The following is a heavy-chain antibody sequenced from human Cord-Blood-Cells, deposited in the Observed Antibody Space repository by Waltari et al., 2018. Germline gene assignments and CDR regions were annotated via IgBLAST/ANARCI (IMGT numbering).Heavy chain of an antibody. CDR3: AKVSPPYCTNGVCYAFDI. CDR1: GFTFSSYA. V-gene: IGHV3-23*01. J-gene: IGHJ3*02. CDR2: ISGRGGST. D-gene: IGHD2-8*01. Sequence: EVQLLESGGGLVQPGGSLRLSCAASGFTFSSYAMSWVRQAPGKGLEWVSAISGRGGSTYYADSEKGRFTISRDNSKNTLYLQMNSLRAEDTAVYYCAKVSPPYCTNGVCYAFDIWGQGTMVTVSS.